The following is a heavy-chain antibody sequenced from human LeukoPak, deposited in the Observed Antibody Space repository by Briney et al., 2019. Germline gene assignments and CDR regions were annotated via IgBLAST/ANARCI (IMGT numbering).Heavy chain of an antibody. CDR1: RFTFSSFT. Sequence: AGGSLRLSCAAARFTFSSFTMHWVRQAPGKGLEWVSSISSGSTYKDYADSVKGRFTISRDNAKNSLYLQMNSLRAEDTAVYYCARAGRKGYSSSWVDYWGQGTLDTVSS. D-gene: IGHD6-13*01. V-gene: IGHV3-21*01. CDR2: ISSGSTYK. CDR3: ARAGRKGYSSSWVDY. J-gene: IGHJ4*02.